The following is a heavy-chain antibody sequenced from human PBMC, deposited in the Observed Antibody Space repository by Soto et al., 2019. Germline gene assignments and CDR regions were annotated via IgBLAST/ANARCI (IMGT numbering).Heavy chain of an antibody. V-gene: IGHV3-30-3*01. CDR1: GFTFSSYA. Sequence: QLVESGGGVVQPGRSLRLSCAASGFTFSSYAMHWVRQAPGKGLEWVAVISYDGSNKYYADSVKGRFTISRDNSKNTLYLQMNILRAEDTAVYYCARDSVRGKGYCSGGSCYTYYFDYWGQGTLVTVSS. CDR3: ARDSVRGKGYCSGGSCYTYYFDY. CDR2: ISYDGSNK. D-gene: IGHD2-15*01. J-gene: IGHJ4*02.